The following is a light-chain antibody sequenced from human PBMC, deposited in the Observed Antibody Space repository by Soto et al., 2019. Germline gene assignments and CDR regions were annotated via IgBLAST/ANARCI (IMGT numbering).Light chain of an antibody. CDR3: QQYENWPRT. Sequence: EIVMTQSPATLSVSLGERVTLSCRASQSVSSNLAWYQQKPGQAPRLLFYGSSTKATGIPARFSGSGSGTEFTLTISSLQSEDFAVYYCQQYENWPRTFGQGTKVDI. CDR2: GSS. J-gene: IGKJ1*01. CDR1: QSVSSN. V-gene: IGKV3-15*01.